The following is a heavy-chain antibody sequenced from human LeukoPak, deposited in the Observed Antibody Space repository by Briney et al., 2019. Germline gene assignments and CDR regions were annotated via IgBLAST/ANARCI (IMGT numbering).Heavy chain of an antibody. Sequence: PSETLSLTCTVSGGSITSYYWSWIRQPPGKGLGWIGYLFHSGTRRYNPSLKSRVTISADTTKNQIFLTLNSTTAADTAVYYCARRRGWKQQLVYFDYWGQGTLATVSS. CDR2: LFHSGTR. D-gene: IGHD6-13*01. V-gene: IGHV4-59*08. CDR3: ARRRGWKQQLVYFDY. CDR1: GGSITSYY. J-gene: IGHJ4*02.